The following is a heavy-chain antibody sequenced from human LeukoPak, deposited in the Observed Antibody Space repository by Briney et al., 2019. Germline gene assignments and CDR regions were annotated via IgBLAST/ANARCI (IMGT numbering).Heavy chain of an antibody. CDR3: ARDLTGITIFGVGCDP. CDR1: GGAISRYY. Sequence: SETLSLTCTVSGGAISRYYVSWTRQPAAKGVEWIGRIYTSGSTNYNRSLKSRVTMSVDTSKNQFSLKLSSVTAADTAVYYCARDLTGITIFGVGCDPWGQGTLVTVSS. D-gene: IGHD3-3*01. CDR2: IYTSGST. V-gene: IGHV4-4*07. J-gene: IGHJ5*02.